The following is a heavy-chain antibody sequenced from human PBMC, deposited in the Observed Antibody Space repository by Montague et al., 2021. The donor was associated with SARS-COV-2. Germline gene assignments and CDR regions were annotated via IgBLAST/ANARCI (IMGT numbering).Heavy chain of an antibody. D-gene: IGHD2-8*02. J-gene: IGHJ6*02. Sequence: SLRLSCAASGFTFSSYAMHWVRQAPGKGLEWVAVISYDGSNKYYADSVKGRFTISRDNSKNTLYLQMNSLRAEDTAVYYCAGVLVDYYGMDVWGQGNPGHRLL. CDR2: ISYDGSNK. CDR3: AGVLVDYYGMDV. V-gene: IGHV3-30*04. CDR1: GFTFSSYA.